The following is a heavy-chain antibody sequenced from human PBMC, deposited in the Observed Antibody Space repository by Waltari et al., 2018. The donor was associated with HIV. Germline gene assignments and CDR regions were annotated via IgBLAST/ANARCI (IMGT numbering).Heavy chain of an antibody. D-gene: IGHD6-19*01. J-gene: IGHJ4*02. V-gene: IGHV1-2*02. CDR3: ARDQGGIAVAGTPGDY. Sequence: QVQLVQSGAEVKKPGASVTVSCKASGYTFTGYYMHWVRQAPGQGLEWMGWINPNRGGTNDAQKFQGRVTRTRDTSISTAYMELSRLRSDDTAVYYCARDQGGIAVAGTPGDYWGQGTLVTVSS. CDR2: INPNRGGT. CDR1: GYTFTGYY.